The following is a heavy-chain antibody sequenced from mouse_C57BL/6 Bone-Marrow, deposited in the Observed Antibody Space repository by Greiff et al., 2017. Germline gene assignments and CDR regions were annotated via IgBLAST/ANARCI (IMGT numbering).Heavy chain of an antibody. V-gene: IGHV1-55*01. Sequence: QVQLQQPGAELVKPGASVKMSCKASGYTFTSYWITWVKQRPGQGLEWIGDIFPGSGSTNYNEKFKSKATLTVDKYSRTSHMQLSSLTSEDSAVYYCARYDGYYWYFDVWGTGTTVTVSS. J-gene: IGHJ1*03. D-gene: IGHD2-2*01. CDR2: IFPGSGST. CDR1: GYTFTSYW. CDR3: ARYDGYYWYFDV.